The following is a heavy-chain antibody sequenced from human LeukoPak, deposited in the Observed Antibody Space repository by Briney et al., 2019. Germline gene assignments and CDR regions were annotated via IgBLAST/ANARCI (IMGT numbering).Heavy chain of an antibody. Sequence: GGSLRLSCAASGFTFSSYSMNWVRQAPGRGLEWVSYISSSSGTIYYADSVKGRFTISRDNVKNSLYLQMNSLRAEDTAVYYCAPSRDGYNLPWGQGTLVTVSS. CDR3: APSRDGYNLP. CDR1: GFTFSSYS. CDR2: ISSSSGTI. V-gene: IGHV3-48*04. J-gene: IGHJ5*02. D-gene: IGHD5-24*01.